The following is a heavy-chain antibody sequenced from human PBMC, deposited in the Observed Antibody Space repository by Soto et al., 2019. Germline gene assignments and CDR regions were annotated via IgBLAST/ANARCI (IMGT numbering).Heavy chain of an antibody. V-gene: IGHV3-30*18. Sequence: QVQLVESGGGVVQPGRSLRLSCAASGFTFSSYGMHWVRQAPGKGLEWVTMISYDGSNKYYADSVKGRFTISRDNSRNTLDLQMNSLRAEDTAVYYFEKYRSSTWSFYYWGHGTMVTVSS. D-gene: IGHD6-13*01. CDR2: ISYDGSNK. CDR3: EKYRSSTWSFYY. CDR1: GFTFSSYG. J-gene: IGHJ4*01.